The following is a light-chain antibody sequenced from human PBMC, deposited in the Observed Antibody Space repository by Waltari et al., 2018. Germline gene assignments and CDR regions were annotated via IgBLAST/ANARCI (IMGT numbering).Light chain of an antibody. Sequence: EIVLTQSPGTLSLSPGERAALSCRASPSVGRTLAWYQQKPGQAPRLLIYGASNRATGIPDRFSGSGSGTDFSLTISGLEPEDFAVYYCQHYVRLPATFGQGTKVEIK. CDR2: GAS. V-gene: IGKV3-20*01. CDR3: QHYVRLPAT. J-gene: IGKJ1*01. CDR1: PSVGRT.